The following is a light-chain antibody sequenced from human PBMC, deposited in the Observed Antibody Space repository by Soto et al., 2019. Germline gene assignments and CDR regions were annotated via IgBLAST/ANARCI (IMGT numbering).Light chain of an antibody. CDR1: QSVSNN. CDR3: QQYNNWWT. V-gene: IGKV3-15*01. Sequence: EIVMTQSPATLSASPGERATLSCRASQSVSNNLAWYHQKPGQAPRLLIYGASTRATGIPARFSGSGSGIEFTLTISSLQPEDFAVYYCQQYNNWWTFGQGTKVEIK. CDR2: GAS. J-gene: IGKJ1*01.